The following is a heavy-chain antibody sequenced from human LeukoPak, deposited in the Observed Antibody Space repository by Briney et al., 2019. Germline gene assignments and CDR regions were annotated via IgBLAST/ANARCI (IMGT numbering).Heavy chain of an antibody. J-gene: IGHJ4*02. CDR3: ARDRALREFDY. CDR2: IWYDGSNK. CDR1: GFTFSSYG. Sequence: PGGSLRLSCAASGFTFSSYGMHWVRQAPGKGLEWVAVIWYDGSNKYYADSVKGRFTISRDSSKNTLYLHMNSLRAEDTAVYYCARDRALREFDYWGQGTLVTVSS. V-gene: IGHV3-33*01. D-gene: IGHD5/OR15-5a*01.